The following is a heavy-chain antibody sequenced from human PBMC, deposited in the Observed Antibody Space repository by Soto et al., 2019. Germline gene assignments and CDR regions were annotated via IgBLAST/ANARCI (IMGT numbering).Heavy chain of an antibody. J-gene: IGHJ6*03. CDR3: ARVFYSYYYMDV. CDR2: INAGNGNT. V-gene: IGHV1-3*01. CDR1: GYTFTSYA. Sequence: QVQLVQSGAEVKKPGASVKVSCKASGYTFTSYAMHWVRQAPGQRLEWMGWINAGNGNTKYSQKFQGRVTITRDTSASTAYMELSSLRSDDTAVYYCARVFYSYYYMDVWGKGTTVTVSS.